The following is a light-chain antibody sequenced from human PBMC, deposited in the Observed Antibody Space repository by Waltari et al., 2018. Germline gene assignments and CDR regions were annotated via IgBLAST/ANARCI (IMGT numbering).Light chain of an antibody. CDR2: WAS. CDR3: EKYYSTPYT. J-gene: IGKJ2*01. V-gene: IGKV4-1*01. Sequence: DIVFTLYPDSLGVSLGDRTSINCKASQSVLYSSDNKNYLAWYRQKPGQPPNLLIYWASIRESGVPGRFSGSGSGTDFALTMSSLQAEDVAGYYCEKYYSTPYTFGQVTKLEIK. CDR1: QSVLYSSDNKNY.